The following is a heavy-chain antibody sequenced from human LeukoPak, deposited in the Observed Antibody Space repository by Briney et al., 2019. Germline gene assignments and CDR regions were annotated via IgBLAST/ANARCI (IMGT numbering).Heavy chain of an antibody. J-gene: IGHJ4*02. V-gene: IGHV4-59*01. Sequence: PSETLSLTCTVSGGSISSYYWSWIRQPPGKGLEWIGYIYYSGSTHYNPSLKSRVTISVDTSKNQFSLKLSSVTAADTAVYYCASLPYLRGDYWGQGTLVTVSS. D-gene: IGHD5/OR15-5a*01. CDR1: GGSISSYY. CDR2: IYYSGST. CDR3: ASLPYLRGDY.